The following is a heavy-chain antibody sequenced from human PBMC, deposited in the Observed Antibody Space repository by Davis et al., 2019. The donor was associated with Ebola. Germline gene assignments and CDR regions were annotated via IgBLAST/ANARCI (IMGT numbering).Heavy chain of an antibody. CDR2: INPSGGST. CDR1: GYTFTSYY. V-gene: IGHV1-46*01. Sequence: AASVKVSCRASGYTFTSYYMHWVRQAPGQGLEWMGIINPSGGSTSYAQKFQGRVTMTRDTSTSTVYMELSSLRSEDTAVYYCARDVIPMITFGGVRAFDYWGQGTLATVSS. J-gene: IGHJ4*02. CDR3: ARDVIPMITFGGVRAFDY. D-gene: IGHD3-16*01.